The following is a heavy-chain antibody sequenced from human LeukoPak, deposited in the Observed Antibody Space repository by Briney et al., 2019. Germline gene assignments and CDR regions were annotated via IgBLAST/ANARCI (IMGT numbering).Heavy chain of an antibody. V-gene: IGHV4-34*01. CDR3: AREGVVGAYGHFDY. CDR2: INHSGST. D-gene: IGHD2-15*01. CDR1: GGSFSGYY. Sequence: ETRFLTCAVYGGSFSGYYWSWISQPPGKGLEWIGEINHSGSTNYNPSLKSRVTISVDTSKNQFSLKLSSVTAADTAVYYCAREGVVGAYGHFDYWGQGTVVTVSS. J-gene: IGHJ4*02.